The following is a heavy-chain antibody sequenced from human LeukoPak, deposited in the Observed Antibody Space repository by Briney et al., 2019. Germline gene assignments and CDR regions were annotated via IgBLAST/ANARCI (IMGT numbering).Heavy chain of an antibody. CDR2: IYSSGST. Sequence: SETLSLTCSVSGGSTNSYYWSWIRQAGGKGLEWIGRIYSSGSTVYNPSLNSRLTMSIDTSKNQFSLTLKSVTATDTAVYYCARVKASSTSWTFDQWGQGALVTVSS. CDR3: ARVKASSTSWTFDQ. CDR1: GGSTNSYY. J-gene: IGHJ4*02. V-gene: IGHV4-4*07. D-gene: IGHD2-2*01.